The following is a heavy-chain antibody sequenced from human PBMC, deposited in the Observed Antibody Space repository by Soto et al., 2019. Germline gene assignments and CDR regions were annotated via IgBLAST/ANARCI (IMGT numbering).Heavy chain of an antibody. CDR3: ARGSFSSSSSWFDP. CDR2: ISYTGRT. V-gene: IGHV4-31*03. Sequence: PSETLSLTCTVSGGSIISDANCWIWIRQLPGRGLEWIGYISYTGRTYYTPSLNSRLTISLDTSKNLFSLRLSAVTAADTAVYFCARGSFSSSSSWFDPWGQGTLVTVSS. CDR1: GGSIISDANC. D-gene: IGHD6-6*01. J-gene: IGHJ5*02.